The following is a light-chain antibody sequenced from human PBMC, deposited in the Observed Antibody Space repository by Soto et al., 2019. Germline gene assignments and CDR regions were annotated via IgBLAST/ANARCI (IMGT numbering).Light chain of an antibody. CDR2: AAS. Sequence: IQLTQSPSSMSASVCDRVTITLRASQGINSFLAWYQQKXGKAPKXXIYAASTLQSGVPSRFSGSGSGTDFTLTISSLQPEDFATYYCQQLERYPSTFGGGTKVDIK. CDR3: QQLERYPST. CDR1: QGINSF. J-gene: IGKJ4*01. V-gene: IGKV1-9*01.